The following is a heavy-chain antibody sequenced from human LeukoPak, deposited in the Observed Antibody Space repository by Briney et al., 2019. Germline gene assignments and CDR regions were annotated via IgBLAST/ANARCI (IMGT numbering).Heavy chain of an antibody. D-gene: IGHD2-2*02. CDR2: IYIGGST. CDR3: ARLGFVVPAVIFDY. Sequence: SGGSLRLSCAASGFPFSTYAMSWVRQAPGKGLEWVSVIYIGGSTYYADSVKGRFTISRDISKNTLYLQMNSLRAEDTAMYYCARLGFVVPAVIFDYWGQGTLVTVSS. V-gene: IGHV3-53*01. J-gene: IGHJ4*02. CDR1: GFPFSTYA.